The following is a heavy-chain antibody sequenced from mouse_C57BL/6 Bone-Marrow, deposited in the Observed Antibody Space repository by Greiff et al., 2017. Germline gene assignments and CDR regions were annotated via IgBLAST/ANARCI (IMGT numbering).Heavy chain of an antibody. CDR2: FHPSNDDT. Sequence: QVQLQQSGAELVKPGASVKMSCKASGYTFTTYPIEWMKQNHGKSLEWIGNFHPSNDDTKYNEKFKGKATLTVEKSSSTVYLELSRLTSADSAVYYCARGIRFTTVDWYFDVWGTGTTVTVSS. CDR1: GYTFTTYP. D-gene: IGHD1-1*01. V-gene: IGHV1-47*01. J-gene: IGHJ1*03. CDR3: ARGIRFTTVDWYFDV.